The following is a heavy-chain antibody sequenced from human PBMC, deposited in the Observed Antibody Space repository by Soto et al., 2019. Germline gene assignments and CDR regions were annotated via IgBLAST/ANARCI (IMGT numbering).Heavy chain of an antibody. D-gene: IGHD3-16*01. V-gene: IGHV3-23*01. CDR1: GFSFTFSA. CDR2: SAVSGNT. CDR3: ATGGFGGFFVWMYYFDH. Sequence: PGGSLRLSCTAYGFSFTFSAMTWVRQAPGKGLEWVSLSAVSGNTYYADSVKGRFTIARDESMNTLYLEMNSLRVEDTAIYYCATGGFGGFFVWMYYFDHWGQGTPVTVSS. J-gene: IGHJ4*02.